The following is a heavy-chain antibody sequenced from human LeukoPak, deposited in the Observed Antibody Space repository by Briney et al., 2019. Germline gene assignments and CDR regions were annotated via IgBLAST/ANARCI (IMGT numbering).Heavy chain of an antibody. CDR3: ANTYGSGSYMDNWFDP. D-gene: IGHD3-10*01. CDR2: ISAYNGNT. CDR1: GYTFTSYG. Sequence: ASVKVSCKASGYTFTSYGISWVRQAPGQGLEWMGWISAYNGNTNYAQKLQGRVTMTTDTSTSTAYMELRSLGSDDTAVYYCANTYGSGSYMDNWFDPWGQGTLVTVSS. V-gene: IGHV1-18*01. J-gene: IGHJ5*02.